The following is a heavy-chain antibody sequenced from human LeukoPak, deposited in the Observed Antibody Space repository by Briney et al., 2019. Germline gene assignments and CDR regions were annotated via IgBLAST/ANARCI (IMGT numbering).Heavy chain of an antibody. CDR2: IMIGGDGK. CDR3: AKGSYYDSSGSFYFDY. D-gene: IGHD3-22*01. V-gene: IGHV3-23*01. Sequence: GGSLRLSCAGSGFTFNNYAMSWVRRARRKGLEWVSTIMIGGDGKHYADSVKGRFTISRDNSKNTLYVQVNSLGTEDTAAYYCAKGSYYDSSGSFYFDYWGQGTLVTVSS. CDR1: GFTFNNYA. J-gene: IGHJ4*02.